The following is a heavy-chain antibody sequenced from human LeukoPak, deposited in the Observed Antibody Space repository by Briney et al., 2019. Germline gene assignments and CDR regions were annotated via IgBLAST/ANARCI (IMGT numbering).Heavy chain of an antibody. Sequence: ASVKVSFKSSGYTFTSYCIHWVRQAPGQGLEWMGILNPSGGSTTYAQMFQGRVTMTRDTSTSTVYMELSSLRSEDTAVYYCARGRDGFNSDFDCWGQGTLVTVSS. CDR1: GYTFTSYC. J-gene: IGHJ4*02. D-gene: IGHD5-24*01. V-gene: IGHV1-46*01. CDR3: ARGRDGFNSDFDC. CDR2: LNPSGGST.